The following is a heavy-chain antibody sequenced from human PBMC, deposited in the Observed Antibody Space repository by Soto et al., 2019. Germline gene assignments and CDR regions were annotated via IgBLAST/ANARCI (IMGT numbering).Heavy chain of an antibody. CDR2: ISGSGGST. Sequence: EVQLLESGGGLVQPGGSLRLSCAASGFTFSSYAMNWVRQAPGKGLEWVSVISGSGGSTYYADSVKGRFTISRDNSKNTLYLLMNSLRAEYTALDYCARRSSSWYFDCWGQGTLVTVSS. D-gene: IGHD6-13*01. V-gene: IGHV3-23*01. J-gene: IGHJ4*02. CDR1: GFTFSSYA. CDR3: ARRSSSWYFDC.